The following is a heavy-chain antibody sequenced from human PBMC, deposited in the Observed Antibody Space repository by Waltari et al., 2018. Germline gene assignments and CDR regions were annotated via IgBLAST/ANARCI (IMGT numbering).Heavy chain of an antibody. CDR1: GGSITSARHY. D-gene: IGHD5-12*01. Sequence: QLQLQESGPGLVKPSETVSLTCSVSGGSITSARHYWGWIRQPPGQGLEWIGTISYSGTTYKSPALQSRVTISRDTSKNQLSLKLDSVTASDTAVYYCATYIGASVGTASFDVWGQGTMVTVSS. V-gene: IGHV4-39*01. J-gene: IGHJ3*01. CDR2: ISYSGTT. CDR3: ATYIGASVGTASFDV.